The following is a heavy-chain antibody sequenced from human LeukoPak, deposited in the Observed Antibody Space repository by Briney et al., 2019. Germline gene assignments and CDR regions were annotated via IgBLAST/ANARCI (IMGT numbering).Heavy chain of an antibody. CDR1: GGSFSGYY. CDR2: INHSGST. CDR3: ARSRNGAVALYYFDY. J-gene: IGHJ4*02. Sequence: PSETLSLTCAVYGGSFSGYYWSWIRQPPGKGLEWIGEINHSGSTNYNPSLKSRVTISVDTSKNQFSLKLSSVTAADTAVYYCARSRNGAVALYYFDYWGQGTLVTVSS. V-gene: IGHV4-34*01. D-gene: IGHD6-19*01.